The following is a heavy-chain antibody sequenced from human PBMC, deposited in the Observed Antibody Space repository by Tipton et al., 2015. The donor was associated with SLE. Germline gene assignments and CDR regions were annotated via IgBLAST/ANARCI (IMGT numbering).Heavy chain of an antibody. CDR2: IYATGIT. V-gene: IGHV4-61*09. CDR3: ARGDTGDDYFDN. CDR1: GGSISSGSYY. J-gene: IGHJ4*02. Sequence: TLSLTCTVSGGSISSGSYYWSWIRQPAGKGLEWIGHIYATGITNYNLSLKSRVAMSVDTSTNQFSLKLSSVTAADTAVYYCARGDTGDDYFDNWGQGTLVTVSS. D-gene: IGHD7-27*01.